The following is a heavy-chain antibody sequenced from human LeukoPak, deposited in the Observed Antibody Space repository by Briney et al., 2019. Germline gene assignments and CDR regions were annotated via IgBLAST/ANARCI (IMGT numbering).Heavy chain of an antibody. CDR2: ISAYNGNT. Sequence: GASVKVSCKASGYTFTSYGISWVRQAPGQGLEWMGWISAYNGNTNYAQKLQGRVTMTTDTSTSTAYMELRSLRSDDTAVYYCARRGGDCSGTSCFWDYYYYYMDVWGKGTTVTVSS. CDR3: ARRGGDCSGTSCFWDYYYYYMDV. D-gene: IGHD2-2*01. J-gene: IGHJ6*03. CDR1: GYTFTSYG. V-gene: IGHV1-18*01.